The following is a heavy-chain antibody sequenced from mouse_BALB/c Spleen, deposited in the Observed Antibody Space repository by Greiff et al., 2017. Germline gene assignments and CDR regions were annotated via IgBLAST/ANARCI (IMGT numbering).Heavy chain of an antibody. CDR1: GYTFTSYW. D-gene: IGHD2-1*01. V-gene: IGHV1-7*01. CDR2: INPSTGYT. CDR3: AREGGNSQFAY. Sequence: QVHVKQSGAELAKPGASVKMSCKASGYTFTSYWMHWVKQRPGQGLEWIGYINPSTGYTEYNQKFKDKATLTADKSSSTAYMQLSSLTSEDSAVYYCAREGGNSQFAYWGQGTLVTVSA. J-gene: IGHJ3*01.